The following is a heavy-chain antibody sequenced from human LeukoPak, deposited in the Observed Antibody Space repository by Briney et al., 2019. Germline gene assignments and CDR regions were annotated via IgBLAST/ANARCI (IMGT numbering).Heavy chain of an antibody. V-gene: IGHV3-23*01. CDR2: ISPGGSP. J-gene: IGHJ5*02. D-gene: IGHD5-12*01. CDR1: GFTSSSNA. Sequence: PGGSLSLSCAASGFTSSSNAMGWVRQAPGKGLEWVSAISPGGSPYYADSVKGRFTISRDNSKNTLYLQMNSLRAEDTAVYYCVKRELYIVATTWGQGTLVTVSS. CDR3: VKRELYIVATT.